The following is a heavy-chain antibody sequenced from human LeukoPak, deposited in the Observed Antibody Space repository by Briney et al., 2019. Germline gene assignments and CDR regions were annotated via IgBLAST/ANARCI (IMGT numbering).Heavy chain of an antibody. CDR1: GGTFSSYA. D-gene: IGHD6-19*01. V-gene: IGHV1-69*13. CDR2: IIPIFGTA. CDR3: AREGASGWSPKLWPFDP. Sequence: ASVKLSCKASGGTFSSYAISWVRQAPGQGLEWMGGIIPIFGTANYAQKFQGRVTITADESTSTAYMELSSLRSEDTAVYYCAREGASGWSPKLWPFDPWGQGTLVTVSS. J-gene: IGHJ5*02.